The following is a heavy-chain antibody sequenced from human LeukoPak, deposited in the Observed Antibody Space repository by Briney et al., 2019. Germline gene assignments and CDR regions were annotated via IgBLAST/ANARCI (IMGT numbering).Heavy chain of an antibody. CDR2: IYPSGST. CDR3: ARASSSSWSYGMDV. D-gene: IGHD6-13*01. J-gene: IGHJ6*02. CDR1: GGSISSYY. V-gene: IGHV4-4*07. Sequence: SETLSLTCTVSGGSISSYYWSWIRQPAGKGLEWIGRIYPSGSTIYNPSLKSRVTMSVDTSKNQFSLKLSSVTAADTAVYYCARASSSSWSYGMDVWGQGTTVTVSS.